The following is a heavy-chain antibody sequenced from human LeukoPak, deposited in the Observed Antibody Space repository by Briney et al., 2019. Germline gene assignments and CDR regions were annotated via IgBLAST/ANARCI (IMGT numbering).Heavy chain of an antibody. D-gene: IGHD2-15*01. J-gene: IGHJ6*03. CDR3: ARARGSCYSCYYYYMDV. CDR2: ISSSGSTI. Sequence: GGSLRLSCAASGFTFSDYYMSWIRQAPGKGLEWVSYISSSGSTIYYADSVKGRFTISRDNAKNSLYLQMNSLKAEDTAVYYCARARGSCYSCYYYYMDVWGKGTTVTVSS. CDR1: GFTFSDYY. V-gene: IGHV3-11*04.